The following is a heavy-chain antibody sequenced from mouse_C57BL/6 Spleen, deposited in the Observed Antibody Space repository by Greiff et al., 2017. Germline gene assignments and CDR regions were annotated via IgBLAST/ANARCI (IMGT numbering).Heavy chain of an antibody. Sequence: EVKLVESGGGLVQPGGSLSLSCAASGFTFTDYYMSWVRQPPGKALEWLGFIRNKANGYTTEYSASVKGRFTISRDNSQSILYLQMNALRAEDSATYYCASSYYGYFDYWGQGTTLTVSS. CDR3: ASSYYGYFDY. V-gene: IGHV7-3*01. D-gene: IGHD2-10*01. CDR1: GFTFTDYY. CDR2: IRNKANGYTT. J-gene: IGHJ2*01.